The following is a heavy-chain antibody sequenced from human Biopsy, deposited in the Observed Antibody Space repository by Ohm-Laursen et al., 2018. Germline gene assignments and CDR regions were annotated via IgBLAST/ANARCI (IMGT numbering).Heavy chain of an antibody. J-gene: IGHJ2*01. Sequence: GTLSLTCFVSGGSISSYYWSWIRQPPGKGLEWIGYIYYTGSTNYNPSLKSRVTISVDTSMNPLSLRLTSVTAADTAVYYCARHAPSYSGSYWRYFDLWGRGTLVTVSS. CDR3: ARHAPSYSGSYWRYFDL. CDR1: GGSISSYY. CDR2: IYYTGST. V-gene: IGHV4-59*08. D-gene: IGHD1-26*01.